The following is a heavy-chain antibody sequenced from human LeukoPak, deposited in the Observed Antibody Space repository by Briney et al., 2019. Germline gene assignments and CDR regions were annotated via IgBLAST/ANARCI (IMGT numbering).Heavy chain of an antibody. J-gene: IGHJ6*02. D-gene: IGHD2-15*01. Sequence: SETLSLTCTVSGGSISSGGYYWSWIRQHPGKGLEWIGYIYYSGSTYYNPSLKSRVTISVDTSKNQFSLKLSSVTAADTAVYYCARVSPVLRSGMDVWGQGTTVTVSS. CDR2: IYYSGST. CDR3: ARVSPVLRSGMDV. V-gene: IGHV4-31*03. CDR1: GGSISSGGYY.